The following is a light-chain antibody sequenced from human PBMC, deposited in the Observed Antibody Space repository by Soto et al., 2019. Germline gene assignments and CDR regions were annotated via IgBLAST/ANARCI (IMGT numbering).Light chain of an antibody. CDR3: QQYHNWPIT. CDR2: AAS. J-gene: IGKJ5*01. Sequence: EVALTQSPATLSVSPGEGAPLSCRASQNIKYLLAWYQQRPGQSPRLIFYAASNRATGVPARFSGSGSGTEFTLTISSLQAEDSAVYYCQQYHNWPITFGQGTRLEIK. V-gene: IGKV3-15*01. CDR1: QNIKYL.